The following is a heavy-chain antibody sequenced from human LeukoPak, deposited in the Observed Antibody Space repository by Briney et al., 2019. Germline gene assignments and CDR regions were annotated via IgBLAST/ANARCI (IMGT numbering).Heavy chain of an antibody. CDR3: ASASDVDGFDP. CDR2: INHSGST. V-gene: IGHV4-34*01. Sequence: SETLSLTCAVYGGSFRGYYWSWIRQPPGKGLEWIGEINHSGSTNYNPSLKSRVTISVDTSKNQFSLKLSSVTAADTAVYYCASASDVDGFDPWGQGTLVTVSS. CDR1: GGSFRGYY. J-gene: IGHJ5*02. D-gene: IGHD5-24*01.